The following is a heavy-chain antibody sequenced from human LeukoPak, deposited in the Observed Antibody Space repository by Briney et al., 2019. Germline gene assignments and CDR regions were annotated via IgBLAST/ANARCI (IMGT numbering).Heavy chain of an antibody. CDR2: TNVDNGNA. D-gene: IGHD3-16*01. Sequence: GASVKVSCKASGYTFNKYTIHWVRQAPGQRLEWMGWTNVDNGNARYSQTFQDRITITRDTTASTAYMELSSLTSIDTAVYFCARGSTSDWPFDHWGQGTLVTVSS. V-gene: IGHV1-3*01. J-gene: IGHJ4*02. CDR3: ARGSTSDWPFDH. CDR1: GYTFNKYT.